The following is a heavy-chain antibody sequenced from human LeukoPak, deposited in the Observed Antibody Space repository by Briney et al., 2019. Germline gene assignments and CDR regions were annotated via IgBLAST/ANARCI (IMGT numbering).Heavy chain of an antibody. V-gene: IGHV3-30*18. CDR3: AKEMKPWMHFDY. CDR2: ISHEGSNT. J-gene: IGHJ4*02. CDR1: GFTFSRSA. D-gene: IGHD5-12*01. Sequence: PGRSLRLSCAASGFTFSRSAVHWVRQAPGKGLEWVAVISHEGSNTDYTDSVKGRFTISRDNSKNTLYLQMNSLRAEDTAVYYCAKEMKPWMHFDYWGQGTLVTVSS.